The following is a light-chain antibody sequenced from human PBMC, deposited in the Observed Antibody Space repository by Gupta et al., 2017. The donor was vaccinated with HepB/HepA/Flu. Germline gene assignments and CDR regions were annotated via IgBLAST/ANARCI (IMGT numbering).Light chain of an antibody. CDR1: QSVGSS. V-gene: IGKV3-11*01. CDR2: NTS. Sequence: EIVLTQSPATLSLSPGERATLSCRASQSVGSSLAWYQQKPGQSPRLLIYNTSNRANGLPARFSGSGSGTEFTLTISSREPEDFAVYYCQQRSSWPVFFGGGTKVDIK. J-gene: IGKJ4*01. CDR3: QQRSSWPVF.